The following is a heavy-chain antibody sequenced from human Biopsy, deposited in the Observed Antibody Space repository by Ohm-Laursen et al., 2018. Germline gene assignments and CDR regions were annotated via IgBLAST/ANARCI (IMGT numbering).Heavy chain of an antibody. CDR2: ISSSSDNI. V-gene: IGHV3-21*01. D-gene: IGHD3-10*01. CDR1: GFTLSSYS. CDR3: ARDRYYGSESYYSHYNMDV. J-gene: IGHJ6*02. Sequence: SLRLSCTASGFTLSSYSMNWVRQTPGKGLEWVSTISSSSDNIYSADSVKGRFSISRDNSKNTVYLQMNSLRAADTAVYYCARDRYYGSESYYSHYNMDVWGQGTTVSVSS.